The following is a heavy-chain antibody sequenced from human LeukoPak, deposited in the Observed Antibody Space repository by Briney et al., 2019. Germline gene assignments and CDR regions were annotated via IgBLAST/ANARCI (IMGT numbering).Heavy chain of an antibody. CDR2: IKEDGSEK. J-gene: IGHJ4*02. CDR1: GFTFSTFW. D-gene: IGHD1-1*01. CDR3: ARGGTFVSDY. Sequence: PGGSLRLSCTASGFTFSTFWMSWVRQAPGKGLEWVANIKEDGSEKYYVDSMKGRFTFSRDNAKNSLYLQMDSLRAEDTAVYYCARGGTFVSDYWGQGTLVTVSS. V-gene: IGHV3-7*01.